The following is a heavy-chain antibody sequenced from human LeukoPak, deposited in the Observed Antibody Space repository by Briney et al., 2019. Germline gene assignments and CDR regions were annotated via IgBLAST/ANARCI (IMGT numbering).Heavy chain of an antibody. CDR2: ISSSGSTI. CDR1: GFTSSDYY. D-gene: IGHD2-21*02. V-gene: IGHV3-11*01. CDR3: ARAGAYCGGDCYYAFDI. Sequence: GGSLRHSCAASGFTSSDYYMSWIRQAPGKGLGRVSYISSSGSTIYYADSVKGRFTISRDNAKNSLYLQMNSLRAEDTAVYYCARAGAYCGGDCYYAFDIWGQGTMVTVSS. J-gene: IGHJ3*02.